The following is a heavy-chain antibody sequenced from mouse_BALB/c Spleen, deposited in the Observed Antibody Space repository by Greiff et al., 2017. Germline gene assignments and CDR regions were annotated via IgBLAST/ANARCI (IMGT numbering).Heavy chain of an antibody. CDR3: TRGLLDY. V-gene: IGHV1-15*01. CDR1: GYTFTDYE. D-gene: IGHD2-2*01. J-gene: IGHJ2*01. CDR2: IDPETGGT. Sequence: VQLQQSGAELVRPGASVTLSCKASGYTFTDYEMHWVKQTPVHGLEWIGAIDPETGGTAYNQKFKGKATLTADKSSSTAYMELRSLTSEDSAVYYCTRGLLDYWGQGTTLTVSS.